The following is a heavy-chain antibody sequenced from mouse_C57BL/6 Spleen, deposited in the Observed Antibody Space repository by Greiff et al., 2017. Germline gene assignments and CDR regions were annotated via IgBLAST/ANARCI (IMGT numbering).Heavy chain of an antibody. CDR1: GYTFTEYT. Sequence: VKLMESGAELVKPGASVKLSCKASGYTFTEYTIHWVKQRSGQGLEWIGWFYPGSGSIKYNEKFKDKATLTADKSSSTVYMELSRLTSEDAAVYFCAKHEGRLLRGYFDVWGTGTTVTVSS. CDR2: FYPGSGSI. CDR3: AKHEGRLLRGYFDV. V-gene: IGHV1-62-2*01. D-gene: IGHD1-1*01. J-gene: IGHJ1*03.